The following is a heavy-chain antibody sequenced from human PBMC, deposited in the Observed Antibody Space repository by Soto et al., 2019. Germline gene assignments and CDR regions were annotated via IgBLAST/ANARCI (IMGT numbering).Heavy chain of an antibody. J-gene: IGHJ6*02. CDR1: GGTFSSYA. Sequence: SVKVSCKASGGTFSSYAISWVRQAPGQGLEWMGGIIPIFDTANYAQKFQGRVTITADESTSTAYMELSSLRSEDTAVYYCARNDCISSSCYYYYYYGMDVWG. V-gene: IGHV1-69*13. D-gene: IGHD2-2*01. CDR3: ARNDCISSSCYYYYYYGMDV. CDR2: IIPIFDTA.